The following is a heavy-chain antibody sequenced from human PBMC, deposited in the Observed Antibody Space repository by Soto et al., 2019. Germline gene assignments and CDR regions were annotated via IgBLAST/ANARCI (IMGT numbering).Heavy chain of an antibody. V-gene: IGHV1-69*01. D-gene: IGHD2-8*02. Sequence: QVQLVQSGAEVEKPGSSVKVSCKASGGTFSSYAISWVRQAPGQGLEWMGGIIPIFGTANYAQKFQGRVTITADESTSTAYMELSSLRSEDTAVYYCARGLVDLNYYYYYGMDVWGQGTTVTVSS. CDR3: ARGLVDLNYYYYYGMDV. CDR1: GGTFSSYA. J-gene: IGHJ6*02. CDR2: IIPIFGTA.